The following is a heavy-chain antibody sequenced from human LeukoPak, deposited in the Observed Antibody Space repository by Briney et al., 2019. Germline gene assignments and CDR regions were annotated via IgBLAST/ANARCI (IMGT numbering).Heavy chain of an antibody. J-gene: IGHJ6*03. D-gene: IGHD6-13*01. CDR2: ISGSGGST. V-gene: IGHV3-23*01. CDR1: GFTFSSYS. CDR3: AKGSGSSWYRLYYYYMDV. Sequence: GGSLRLSCAASGFTFSSYSMNWVRQAPGKGLEWVSAISGSGGSTYYADSVKGRFTISRDNSKNTLYLQMNSLRAEDTAVYYCAKGSGSSWYRLYYYYMDVWGKGTTVTVSS.